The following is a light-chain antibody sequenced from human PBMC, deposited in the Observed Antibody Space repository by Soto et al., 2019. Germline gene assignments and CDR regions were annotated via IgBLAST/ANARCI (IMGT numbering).Light chain of an antibody. J-gene: IGKJ5*01. CDR2: GAS. CDR1: QSVSSTY. Sequence: EIVLTQSPGTLSLSPGEGATLSCRASQSVSSTYLAWYQQKAGQAPRLLIYGASSRATGIPDRFSGSGSGTDFTLTISSLEPEDFAVYYCQQRSNWPPITFGQGTRLEIK. CDR3: QQRSNWPPIT. V-gene: IGKV3D-20*02.